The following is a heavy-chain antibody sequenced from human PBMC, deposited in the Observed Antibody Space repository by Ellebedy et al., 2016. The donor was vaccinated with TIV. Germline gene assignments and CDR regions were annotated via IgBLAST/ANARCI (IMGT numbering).Heavy chain of an antibody. CDR2: VRGGGDSI. V-gene: IGHV3-23*01. CDR1: GFSFSSHA. D-gene: IGHD2-2*01. CDR3: AKGRETSSTFDC. Sequence: GESLKISXTASGFSFSSHAMSWVRQAPGKGLEWVSLVRGGGDSIESADSVKGRFTISRDNSENMVYLQMNSLRGDDTAVYYCAKGRETSSTFDCWGQGTLVTVSS. J-gene: IGHJ4*02.